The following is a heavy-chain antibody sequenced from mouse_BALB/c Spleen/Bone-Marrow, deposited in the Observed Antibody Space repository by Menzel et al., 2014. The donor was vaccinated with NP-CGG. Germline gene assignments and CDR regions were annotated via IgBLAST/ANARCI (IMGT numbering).Heavy chain of an antibody. CDR3: ARKGADYEDY. V-gene: IGHV1-9*01. D-gene: IGHD2-4*01. Sequence: VHLVESGPELMKPGASVKISCKATGYTFSSYWIEWVKQRPGHGLEWIGEILPGSGNTHYNEKFKTKATLTVDKSSNTAYMQLSRLTSEDSAVYYCARKGADYEDYWGQGTTLTVSS. CDR2: ILPGSGNT. J-gene: IGHJ2*01. CDR1: GYTFSSYW.